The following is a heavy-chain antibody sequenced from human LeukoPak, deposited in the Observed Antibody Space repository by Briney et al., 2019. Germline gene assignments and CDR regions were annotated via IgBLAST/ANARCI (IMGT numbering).Heavy chain of an antibody. D-gene: IGHD3-9*01. V-gene: IGHV4-39*01. J-gene: IGHJ3*02. CDR3: ARPGTNILTTIDAFDI. CDR1: GGSISSSSYY. Sequence: SETLSLTCTVSGGSISSSSYYWGWIRQPPGKGLEWIGSIYYSGSTYYNPSLKSRVTISVDTSKNQFSLKLSSVTAADTAVYYCARPGTNILTTIDAFDIWGQGTMVTVSS. CDR2: IYYSGST.